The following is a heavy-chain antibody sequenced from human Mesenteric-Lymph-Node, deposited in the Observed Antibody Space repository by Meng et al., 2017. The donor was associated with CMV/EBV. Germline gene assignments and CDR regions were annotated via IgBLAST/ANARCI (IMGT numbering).Heavy chain of an antibody. D-gene: IGHD5-12*01. V-gene: IGHV3-72*01. Sequence: GESLKISCAGSGLTVRNNSMTWVRLAPGKGLEWVGRTRNKANSYITEYAASMKGRFIISRDDSKNSLYLQMKSLKTGDTAVYYCARENWVGYDSFFDYWGQGTLVTVSS. CDR3: ARENWVGYDSFFDY. J-gene: IGHJ4*02. CDR2: TRNKANSYIT. CDR1: GLTVRNNS.